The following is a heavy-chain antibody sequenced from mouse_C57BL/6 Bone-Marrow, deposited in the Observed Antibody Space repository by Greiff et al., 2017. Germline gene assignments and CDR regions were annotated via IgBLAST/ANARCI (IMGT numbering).Heavy chain of an antibody. Sequence: VQLQQSVAELVRPGASVKLSCTASGFNIKNNYMHWVKPRPDQGLEWIGRIDPAHGNTKYAPKFQGKATITADTSSNTAYLQLSSLTSEDTAIDYCARSSTTVVARYAMDYWGQGTSVTVSS. J-gene: IGHJ4*01. CDR1: GFNIKNNY. D-gene: IGHD1-1*01. CDR3: ARSSTTVVARYAMDY. CDR2: IDPAHGNT. V-gene: IGHV14-3*01.